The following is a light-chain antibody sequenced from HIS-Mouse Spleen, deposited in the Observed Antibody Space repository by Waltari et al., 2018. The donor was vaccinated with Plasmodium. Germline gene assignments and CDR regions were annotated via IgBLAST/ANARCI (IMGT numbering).Light chain of an antibody. CDR1: QGISSY. Sequence: DIQLTQSPSFLSASVGDRVTITCRASQGISSYLAWYQQKPGKAPKLLIYAASTLQRRVPSRFSGSGSGTEFTLTISSLQPEDFATYYCQQLNSYPPFFGGGTKVEIK. J-gene: IGKJ4*01. CDR2: AAS. V-gene: IGKV1-9*01. CDR3: QQLNSYPPF.